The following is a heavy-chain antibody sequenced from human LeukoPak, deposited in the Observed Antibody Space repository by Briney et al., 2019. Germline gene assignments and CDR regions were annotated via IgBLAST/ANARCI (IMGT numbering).Heavy chain of an antibody. D-gene: IGHD4-17*01. V-gene: IGHV1-2*02. CDR1: GYTFTGYY. CDR2: INPNSGGT. Sequence: ASVKVSCKASGYTFTGYYMHWVRHAPGQGLEWMGWINPNSGGTNYAQKFQGRVTMTRDTSISTAYMELSRLRSDDTAVYYCARVPYGDAYYFDYWGQGTLVTVSS. J-gene: IGHJ4*02. CDR3: ARVPYGDAYYFDY.